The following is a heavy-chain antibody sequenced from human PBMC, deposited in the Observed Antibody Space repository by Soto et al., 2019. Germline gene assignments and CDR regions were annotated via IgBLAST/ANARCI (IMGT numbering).Heavy chain of an antibody. CDR3: VRVRRGQMDY. J-gene: IGHJ4*02. CDR2: INVFNGDP. Sequence: ASVKVSCKASGYLFTDHGIAWVRQAPGQGLEWMGWINVFNGDPRYAPNLQGRVTMTKDTSTNTASMELRSLRSDDTAVYFCVRVRRGQMDYWGQGSLVTVSS. D-gene: IGHD3-10*01. CDR1: GYLFTDHG. V-gene: IGHV1-18*01.